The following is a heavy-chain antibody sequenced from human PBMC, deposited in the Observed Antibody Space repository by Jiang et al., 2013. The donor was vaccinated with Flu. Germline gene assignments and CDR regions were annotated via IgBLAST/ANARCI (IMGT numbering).Heavy chain of an antibody. D-gene: IGHD5-18*01. CDR1: GFTFSSYG. CDR2: ISYDGSNK. Sequence: VQLLESGGGVVQPGRSLRLSCAASGFTFSSYGMHWVRQAPGKGLEWVAVISYDGSNKYYADSVKGRFTISRDNSKNTLYLQMNSLRAEDTAVYYCAKDHDWKGYSSMLYYFDYWGQGTLVTVSS. CDR3: AKDHDWKGYSSMLYYFDY. V-gene: IGHV3-30*18. J-gene: IGHJ4*02.